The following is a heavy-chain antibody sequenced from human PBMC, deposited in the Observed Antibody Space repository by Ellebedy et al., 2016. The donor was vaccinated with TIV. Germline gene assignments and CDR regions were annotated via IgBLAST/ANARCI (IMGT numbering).Heavy chain of an antibody. CDR3: VKHYGSYDAGPIDP. Sequence: KVSCKASGYSFPHYWIGWVRQMPGKGLEWMGIIYPGDSDTKYSPSFRGHVTISADKSIETAYLQWSSLRASDTAVYYCVKHYGSYDAGPIDPWGQGTLVTVSS. CDR1: GYSFPHYW. CDR2: IYPGDSDT. V-gene: IGHV5-51*01. D-gene: IGHD3-10*01. J-gene: IGHJ5*02.